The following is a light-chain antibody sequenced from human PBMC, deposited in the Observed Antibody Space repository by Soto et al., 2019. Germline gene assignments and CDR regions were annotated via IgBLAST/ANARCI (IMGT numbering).Light chain of an antibody. CDR3: QQYGAWPLT. CDR1: QSVGNN. Sequence: EIVVTQSPATLSVSPGESATLSCRASQSVGNNFAWYQQKPGQAPRLLIFATSTRATGVPARFSGSGSVTEFTLTISSLQSEDVAVYYCQQYGAWPLTFGGGAKVEIE. V-gene: IGKV3-15*01. CDR2: ATS. J-gene: IGKJ4*01.